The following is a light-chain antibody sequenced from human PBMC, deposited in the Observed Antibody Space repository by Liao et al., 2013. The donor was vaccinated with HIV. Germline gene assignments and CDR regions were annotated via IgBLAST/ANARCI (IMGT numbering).Light chain of an antibody. CDR2: KDS. V-gene: IGLV3-25*03. Sequence: SYVLTQPPSVSVAPGKTARITCGGSNIGSKTVHWYQQKPGQAPVMVIYKDSERPSGIPERFSGSSSGTTVTLTISGVQAEDEADYYCQSADSSATYPVFGGGTKLTVL. CDR1: IGSKT. CDR3: QSADSSATYPV. J-gene: IGLJ3*02.